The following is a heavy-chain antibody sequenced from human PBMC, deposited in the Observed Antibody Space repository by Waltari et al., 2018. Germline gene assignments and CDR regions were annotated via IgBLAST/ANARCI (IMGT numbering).Heavy chain of an antibody. V-gene: IGHV1-2*06. CDR1: GYIFINYF. D-gene: IGHD2-15*01. CDR3: TLSFNVNAFNI. Sequence: QVQLEQSGAAVRNHGASVKVSCQASGYIFINYFMHWVRQAPGQGLEWIGRINCRNGGPEYARKFQGRVTMTRDTSLNTAYLELTGLRSDDMAIYYCTLSFNVNAFNIWGPGTRVTASS. CDR2: INCRNGGP. J-gene: IGHJ3*01.